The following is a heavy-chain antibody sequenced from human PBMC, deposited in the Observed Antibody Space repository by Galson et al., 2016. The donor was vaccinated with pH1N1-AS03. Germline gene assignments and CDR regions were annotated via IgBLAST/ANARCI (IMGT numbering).Heavy chain of an antibody. CDR2: ISYRGAT. D-gene: IGHD1/OR15-1a*01. J-gene: IGHJ5*02. CDR3: ARHVRGRDPNNLDP. V-gene: IGHV4-39*01. Sequence: SETLSLTCTVSGGSINSSPYYWGWIRQPPGKGLEWIGTISYRGATYYSPSPQSRVTISIDTSKNQFSLNLSSVTTADTAVYYCARHVRGRDPNNLDPWGQGSLVIVSS. CDR1: GGSINSSPYY.